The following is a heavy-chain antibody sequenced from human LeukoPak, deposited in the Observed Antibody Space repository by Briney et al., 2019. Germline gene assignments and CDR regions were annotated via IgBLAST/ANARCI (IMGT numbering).Heavy chain of an antibody. CDR1: GGTFSSYA. Sequence: SVKVSCKASGGTFSSYAISWVRQAPGQGLEWMGGIIPIFGTANYAQKFQGRVAITADKSTSTAYMELSSLRSEDTAVYYCARYGGNYNEYHDYWGQGTLVPVSS. CDR2: IIPIFGTA. V-gene: IGHV1-69*06. D-gene: IGHD4-23*01. J-gene: IGHJ4*02. CDR3: ARYGGNYNEYHDY.